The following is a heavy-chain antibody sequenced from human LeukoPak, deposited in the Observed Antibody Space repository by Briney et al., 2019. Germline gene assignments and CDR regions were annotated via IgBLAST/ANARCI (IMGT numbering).Heavy chain of an antibody. D-gene: IGHD1-14*01. Sequence: SETLSLTCTVSGYSISSGYYWGWIRQPPGKGLEWIGSIYYSGSTYYNPSLKSRVTISVDTSKNQFSLKLSSVTAADTAVYYCASPGLQNRVPDYWGQGTLVTVSS. CDR1: GYSISSGYY. V-gene: IGHV4-38-2*02. J-gene: IGHJ4*02. CDR3: ASPGLQNRVPDY. CDR2: IYYSGST.